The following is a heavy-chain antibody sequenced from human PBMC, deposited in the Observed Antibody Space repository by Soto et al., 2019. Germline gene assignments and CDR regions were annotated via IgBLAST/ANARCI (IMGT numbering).Heavy chain of an antibody. Sequence: QVQLVQSGAEVKKPGSAVKVSCKASGGTFSSYAISWVRQAPGQGLEWMGGIIPIFGTANYAQKFQGRVKITADESTSTAYMERSSLRSEDTALYYCARDKYCSSISCYGWFEPWGQGTLVNVSS. CDR2: IIPIFGTA. V-gene: IGHV1-69*01. J-gene: IGHJ5*02. D-gene: IGHD2-2*01. CDR1: GGTFSSYA. CDR3: ARDKYCSSISCYGWFEP.